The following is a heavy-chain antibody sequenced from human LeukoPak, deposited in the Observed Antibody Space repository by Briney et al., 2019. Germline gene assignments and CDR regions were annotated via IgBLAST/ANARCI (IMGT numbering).Heavy chain of an antibody. CDR1: GYTFTGYY. Sequence: ASVKVSCKASGYTFTGYYVHWVRQAPGQGLEWMGWINPNNGGTNYAQKFQGRVTMTRDTSINTAYMELSRLRSDDTAVYYCARDRDYYGSGTPYYFDYWGQGTLVTVSS. CDR2: INPNNGGT. V-gene: IGHV1-2*02. D-gene: IGHD3-10*01. J-gene: IGHJ4*02. CDR3: ARDRDYYGSGTPYYFDY.